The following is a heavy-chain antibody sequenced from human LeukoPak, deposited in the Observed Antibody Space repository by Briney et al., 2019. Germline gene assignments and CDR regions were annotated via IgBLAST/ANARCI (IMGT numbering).Heavy chain of an antibody. CDR1: GGTFSSYA. CDR3: ARDLDIVATKVADYYYGMDV. J-gene: IGHJ6*02. D-gene: IGHD5-12*01. Sequence: SVKVSCKASGGTFSSYAISWVRQAPGQGLEWMGRIIPILGIANYAQKFQGRVTITADKSTSTAYMELSSLRSEDTAVYYCARDLDIVATKVADYYYGMDVWGQGTTVTVSS. CDR2: IIPILGIA. V-gene: IGHV1-69*04.